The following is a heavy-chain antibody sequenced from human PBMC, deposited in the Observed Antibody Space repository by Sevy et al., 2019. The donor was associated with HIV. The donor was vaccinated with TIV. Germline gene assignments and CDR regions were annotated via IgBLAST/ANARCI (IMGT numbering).Heavy chain of an antibody. CDR1: GGPISSHY. V-gene: IGHV4-59*11. CDR2: FYYTGIT. Sequence: SETLSLICTVSGGPISSHYWNWIRQTPGKGLEWIGSFYYTGITNYNPSLKSRVTMSADTSKNRVSLKLNSVTAADTAVYYCARLPSPYYDSSGDLIREYHFDSWGQGTLVTVSS. J-gene: IGHJ4*02. CDR3: ARLPSPYYDSSGDLIREYHFDS. D-gene: IGHD3-22*01.